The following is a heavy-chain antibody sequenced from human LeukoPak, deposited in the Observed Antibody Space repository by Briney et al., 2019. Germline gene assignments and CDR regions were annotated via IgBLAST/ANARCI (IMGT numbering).Heavy chain of an antibody. CDR3: ARDPGYSYGFGDAFDI. Sequence: ASVKVSCKASGYTFTSYGISWVRQAPGQELEWMGWISAYNGNTNYAQKLQGRVTMTTDTSTSTAYMELRSLRSDDTAVYYCARDPGYSYGFGDAFDIWGQGTMVTVSS. V-gene: IGHV1-18*01. D-gene: IGHD5-18*01. CDR1: GYTFTSYG. CDR2: ISAYNGNT. J-gene: IGHJ3*02.